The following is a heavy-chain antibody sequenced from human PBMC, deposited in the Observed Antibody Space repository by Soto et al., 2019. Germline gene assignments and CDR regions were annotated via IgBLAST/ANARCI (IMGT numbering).Heavy chain of an antibody. CDR2: ISGSGGST. CDR1: GFTFSSYA. CDR3: AKDTRPYGSGSYHEY. D-gene: IGHD3-10*01. Sequence: GGSLRLSCAASGFTFSSYAMSWVRQAPGKGLEWVSAISGSGGSTYYADSVKGRFTISRDNSKNTLYLQMNSLRAEDTAVYYCAKDTRPYGSGSYHEYWGQGTLVTVSS. J-gene: IGHJ4*02. V-gene: IGHV3-23*01.